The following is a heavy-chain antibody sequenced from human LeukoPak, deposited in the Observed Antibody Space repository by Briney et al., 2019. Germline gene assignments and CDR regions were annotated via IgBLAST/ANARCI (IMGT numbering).Heavy chain of an antibody. Sequence: PAGSLRLSCAASGFTFSSYAMSWLGQAPGKGLEWVSYISSSSIIYYADSVKGRFTISRDNGKNSLYLQMNSLRAEDTGVYYCASLYGDYVGGDYWGQGTLVTVSS. V-gene: IGHV3-48*01. CDR1: GFTFSSYA. J-gene: IGHJ4*02. CDR2: ISSSSII. D-gene: IGHD4-17*01. CDR3: ASLYGDYVGGDY.